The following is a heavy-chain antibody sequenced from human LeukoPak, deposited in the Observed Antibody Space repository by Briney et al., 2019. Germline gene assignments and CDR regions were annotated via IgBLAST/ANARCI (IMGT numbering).Heavy chain of an antibody. J-gene: IGHJ4*02. D-gene: IGHD6-19*01. CDR1: GFTFSSYA. CDR2: IRYDGSNK. V-gene: IGHV3-30*02. CDR3: AKGTRAGYSSGWFLFDY. Sequence: PGGSLRLSCAASGFTFSSYAMSWVRQAPGKGLEWGAFIRYDGSNKYYADSVKGRFTISRDLSENTLYLQMNSLRAEDTALYYCAKGTRAGYSSGWFLFDYWGQGTLVTVSS.